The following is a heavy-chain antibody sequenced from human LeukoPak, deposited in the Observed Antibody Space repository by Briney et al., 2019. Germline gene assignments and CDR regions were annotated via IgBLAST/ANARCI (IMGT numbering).Heavy chain of an antibody. V-gene: IGHV4-59*08. CDR3: ARRGSRSWHFDY. CDR1: GGSISSSY. J-gene: IGHJ4*02. Sequence: SETLSLTCTVSGGSISSSYWSWIRQPPGKGLEWIGYIYYSGRTNYNPSLKSRVTISVDTSKNQFSLKLSSVTAADTAVYYCARRGSRSWHFDYWGQGTLVTVSS. CDR2: IYYSGRT. D-gene: IGHD6-13*01.